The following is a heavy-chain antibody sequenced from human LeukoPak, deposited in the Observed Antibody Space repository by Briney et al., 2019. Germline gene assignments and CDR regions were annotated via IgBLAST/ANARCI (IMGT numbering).Heavy chain of an antibody. CDR1: GFTFSSYA. J-gene: IGHJ5*02. V-gene: IGHV3-30*04. Sequence: GRSLRLSCAASGFTFSSYAMHWVRQAPGKGLEWVAVISYDGSNKYYADSVKGRFTISRDNSKNTLYLQMNSLRAEGTAVYYCAKDRKDLLSFDPWGQGTLVTVSS. CDR3: AKDRKDLLSFDP. D-gene: IGHD2-15*01. CDR2: ISYDGSNK.